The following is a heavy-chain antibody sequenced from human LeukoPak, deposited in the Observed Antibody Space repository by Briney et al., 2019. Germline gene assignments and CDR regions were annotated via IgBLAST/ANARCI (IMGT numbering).Heavy chain of an antibody. CDR2: ISAYNGNT. Sequence: ASVKVSCKASGYTFTSYGISWVRQAPGQGLEWMGWISAYNGNTNYAQKLQGRVTMTTDTSTSTAYMELSSLRSEDTAVYYCARTIVVVVAATPVDAFDIWGQGTMVTVSS. D-gene: IGHD2-15*01. V-gene: IGHV1-18*01. CDR3: ARTIVVVVAATPVDAFDI. J-gene: IGHJ3*02. CDR1: GYTFTSYG.